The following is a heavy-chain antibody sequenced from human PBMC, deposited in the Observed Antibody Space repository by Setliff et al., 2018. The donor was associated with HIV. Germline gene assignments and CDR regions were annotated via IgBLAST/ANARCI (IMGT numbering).Heavy chain of an antibody. CDR1: GDSINSISYN. Sequence: SETLSLTCAVSGDSINSISYNWGWIRQPPGKGLEWIASIYHNGNTYYNPSLKSRATTSVDTSKNHLSLKVSSVTAADTALYFCAGGGRVGLKFMADAFDIWGQGTVFTVSS. V-gene: IGHV4-39*02. J-gene: IGHJ3*02. CDR2: IYHNGNT. CDR3: AGGGRVGLKFMADAFDI. D-gene: IGHD3-10*01.